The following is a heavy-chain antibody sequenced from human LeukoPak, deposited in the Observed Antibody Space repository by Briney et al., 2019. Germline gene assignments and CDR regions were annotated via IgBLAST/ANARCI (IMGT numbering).Heavy chain of an antibody. J-gene: IGHJ4*02. V-gene: IGHV3-48*03. CDR2: ISSSGSTI. Sequence: GGSLRLSCAAPGFTFSSYEMNWVRQAPGKGLEWVSYISSSGSTIYYADSVKGRFTISRDNAKNSLYLQMNSLRAEDTAVYYCARASGIAVAGTGFDYWGQGTLVTVSS. CDR1: GFTFSSYE. D-gene: IGHD6-19*01. CDR3: ARASGIAVAGTGFDY.